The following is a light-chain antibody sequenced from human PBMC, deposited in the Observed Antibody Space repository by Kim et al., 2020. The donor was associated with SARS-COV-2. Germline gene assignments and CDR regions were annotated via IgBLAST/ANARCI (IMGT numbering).Light chain of an antibody. Sequence: DVQMTQSPSTLSASVGDRVSIACRASQNVTSWLAWFQQRPGKAPRLLIYTTSSLETGVPTRFSGGGSGTAFTLTINNLQPGDFATYYCQQYNSYPWTFGQGTKVDIK. CDR2: TTS. CDR3: QQYNSYPWT. CDR1: QNVTSW. J-gene: IGKJ1*01. V-gene: IGKV1-5*03.